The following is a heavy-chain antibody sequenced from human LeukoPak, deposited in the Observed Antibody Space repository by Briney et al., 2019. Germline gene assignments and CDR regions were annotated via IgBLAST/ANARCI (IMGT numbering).Heavy chain of an antibody. V-gene: IGHV1-46*01. CDR1: GYTFTSYY. Sequence: GASVKVSCKASGYTFTSYYMHWVRQAPGQGLEWMGIINPSGGSTSYAQKFQGRVTMTRDTSTSTVYMELSSLRSEDTAVYYCARRAVAYYYYYYMDVWGKGTTVTVSS. CDR2: INPSGGST. CDR3: ARRAVAYYYYYYMDV. D-gene: IGHD6-19*01. J-gene: IGHJ6*03.